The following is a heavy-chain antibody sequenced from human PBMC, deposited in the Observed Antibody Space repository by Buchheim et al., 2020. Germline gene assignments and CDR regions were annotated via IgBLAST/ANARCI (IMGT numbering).Heavy chain of an antibody. V-gene: IGHV3-74*03. CDR3: SKDMSGAEDS. J-gene: IGHJ4*02. Sequence: EVQVVESGGGLVQPGGSLRLSCAASGFTFGRYWMHWVRQAPGGALVWVSRINEDGSHTTYTDSVKGRFTIHRDNATNTLYLQMNSLTAEDTAVYYCSKDMSGAEDSWGQGT. CDR1: GFTFGRYW. D-gene: IGHD2-15*01. CDR2: INEDGSHT.